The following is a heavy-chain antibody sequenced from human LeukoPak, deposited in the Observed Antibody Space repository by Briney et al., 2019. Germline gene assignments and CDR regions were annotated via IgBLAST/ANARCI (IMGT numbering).Heavy chain of an antibody. CDR3: ARVNYYGSGSYHFDY. CDR2: INPNSGGT. CDR1: GYTFTGYY. V-gene: IGHV1-2*02. Sequence: ASVKVSCKASGYTFTGYYMHWVRQAPGQGLEWMGWINPNSGGTNYAQKFRGRVTMTRDTSISTAYMELSRLRSDDTAVYYCARVNYYGSGSYHFDYWGQGTLVTVSS. D-gene: IGHD3-10*01. J-gene: IGHJ4*02.